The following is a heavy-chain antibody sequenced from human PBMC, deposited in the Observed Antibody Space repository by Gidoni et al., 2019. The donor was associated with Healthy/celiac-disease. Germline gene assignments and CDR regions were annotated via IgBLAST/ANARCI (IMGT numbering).Heavy chain of an antibody. CDR1: GYTFTSYA. Sequence: QVQLVQSGAEVKKPGASVKVSCKASGYTFTSYAMHWVRQAPGQRLEWMGWINAGNGNTKYSQKFQGRVTITRDTSASTAYMELSSLRSEDTAVYYCARELYRLPREYYYYYYGMDVWGQGTTVTVSS. CDR2: INAGNGNT. D-gene: IGHD2-2*02. V-gene: IGHV1-3*01. CDR3: ARELYRLPREYYYYYYGMDV. J-gene: IGHJ6*02.